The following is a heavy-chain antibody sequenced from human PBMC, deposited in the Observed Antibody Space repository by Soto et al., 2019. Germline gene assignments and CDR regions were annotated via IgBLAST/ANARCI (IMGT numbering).Heavy chain of an antibody. J-gene: IGHJ6*03. CDR2: IGTAGDT. V-gene: IGHV3-13*01. CDR1: GFTFSSYD. CDR3: ARGASGYANYYYYMDV. D-gene: IGHD3-3*01. Sequence: GGSLILSCAASGFTFSSYDMHWVRQATGKGLEWVSAIGTAGDTYYPGSVKGRFTISRENAKNSLNLQMNSLRAGDTAVYYCARGASGYANYYYYMDVWGKGTTVTVSS.